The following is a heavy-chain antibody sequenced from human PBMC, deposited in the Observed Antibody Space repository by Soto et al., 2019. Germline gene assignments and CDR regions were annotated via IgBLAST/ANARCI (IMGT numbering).Heavy chain of an antibody. CDR3: ARFGYSTNIGIDY. Sequence: PSETLSLTCRVSGGSIRRSDSCWTWVRQPPGKGLEWIASIYYSGRTYYNPSLKSRATISVDTSKNQFSLKLSSVTAADTAVYYCARFGYSTNIGIDYWGQGTLVTVSS. V-gene: IGHV4-31*03. CDR2: IYYSGRT. D-gene: IGHD3-22*01. CDR1: GGSIRRSDSC. J-gene: IGHJ4*02.